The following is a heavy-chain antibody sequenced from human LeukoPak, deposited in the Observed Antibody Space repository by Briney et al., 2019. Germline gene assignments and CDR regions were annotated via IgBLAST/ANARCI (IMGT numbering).Heavy chain of an antibody. Sequence: GGSLRLSCAASGFTFNSYSMNWVRQAPGKGLEWVSSISSTSTYIYYADSVKGRFTISRDNAENSLYLQMNSLRAEDTAVYYCASPRGLGIYYFDYWGQGTLVTVSS. CDR3: ASPRGLGIYYFDY. V-gene: IGHV3-21*04. CDR1: GFTFNSYS. D-gene: IGHD3-16*01. J-gene: IGHJ4*02. CDR2: ISSTSTYI.